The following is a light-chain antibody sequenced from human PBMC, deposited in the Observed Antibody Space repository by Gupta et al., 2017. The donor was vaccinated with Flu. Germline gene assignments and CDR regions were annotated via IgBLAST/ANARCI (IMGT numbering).Light chain of an antibody. CDR2: GNT. CDR1: NSSVGARYD. J-gene: IGLJ2*01. Sequence: QSVLTQPPSVSGPTGQRVTIPCTGSNSSVGARYDVHWYQRLPGTAPKLLIFGNTNRPSGVPDRFSGSKSGTSASLAITGLQAEDEADYYCQSYDSSLSGLVFGGGTKLTVL. CDR3: QSYDSSLSGLV. V-gene: IGLV1-40*01.